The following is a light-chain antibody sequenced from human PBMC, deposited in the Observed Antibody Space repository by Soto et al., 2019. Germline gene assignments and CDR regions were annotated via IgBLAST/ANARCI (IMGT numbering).Light chain of an antibody. J-gene: IGLJ2*01. CDR3: SSYTSSSTPHVV. V-gene: IGLV2-14*01. CDR2: DVS. CDR1: SSDVGGYNY. Sequence: QSALTQPASVSGSPGESITISCTGTSSDVGGYNYVSWYQQHPGKAPKLMIYDVSNRPSGVSNRFSGSKSGNTASLTISGLQAEDDADYFCSSYTSSSTPHVVFGGGTKVTVL.